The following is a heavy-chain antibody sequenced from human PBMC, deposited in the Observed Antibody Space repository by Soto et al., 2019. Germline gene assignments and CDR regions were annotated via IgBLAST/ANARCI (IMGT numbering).Heavy chain of an antibody. CDR2: AYYSGNV. J-gene: IGHJ5*02. D-gene: IGHD3-10*01. Sequence: PSETLSLTCNVSGVSLTGYHWNWIRQPPGKTLEWIGFAYYSGNVLYNPSFKGRASIRVDRSKNQSSLRLTSVTAADTAVYYCARRLNLGSFDHWGQGTLVTVSS. CDR3: ARRLNLGSFDH. V-gene: IGHV4-59*01. CDR1: GVSLTGYH.